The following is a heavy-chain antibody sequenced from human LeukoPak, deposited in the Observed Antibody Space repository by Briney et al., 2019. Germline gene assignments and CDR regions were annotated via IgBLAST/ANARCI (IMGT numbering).Heavy chain of an antibody. D-gene: IGHD2-21*01. CDR1: GGIFSSYA. Sequence: GASVKVSCKASGGIFSSYAISWVRQAPGQGLEWMGGIIPLFGTANYAQKFQGRVTITADESTTTAYMELSSLRSEDTAVYYCARIGMGGDSNYYYYYGMDVWGQGTTVTVSS. CDR3: ARIGMGGDSNYYYYYGMDV. J-gene: IGHJ6*02. V-gene: IGHV1-69*13. CDR2: IIPLFGTA.